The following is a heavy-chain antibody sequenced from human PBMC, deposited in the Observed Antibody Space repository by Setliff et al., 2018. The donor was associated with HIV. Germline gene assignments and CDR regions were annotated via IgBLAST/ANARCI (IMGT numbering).Heavy chain of an antibody. Sequence: GGSLRLSCAASGFTFGSYWMSWVRQAPGKGLEWVANIKQDGSEKYYVDSVKGRFTISRDNAKNSVYLQMNSLRVEDTAMYYCTKDHLSGWASDCWGQGTLVTVSS. D-gene: IGHD6-19*01. V-gene: IGHV3-7*01. CDR1: GFTFGSYW. CDR2: IKQDGSEK. CDR3: TKDHLSGWASDC. J-gene: IGHJ4*02.